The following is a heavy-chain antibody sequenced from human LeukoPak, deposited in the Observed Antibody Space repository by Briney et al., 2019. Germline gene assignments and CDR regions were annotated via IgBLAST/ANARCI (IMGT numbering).Heavy chain of an antibody. CDR3: SKDAPLRGSGYPDY. CDR1: GFTFDDYS. D-gene: IGHD3-3*01. Sequence: GGSLRLSCAASGFTFDDYSMHWVRQAPGKGLEWVSLISWDGGSTYYADSVKGRFTISRDNSKNSLYLQMKSLTTEDTVLYYCSKDAPLRGSGYPDYWGQGTLVTVSS. V-gene: IGHV3-43*01. CDR2: ISWDGGST. J-gene: IGHJ4*02.